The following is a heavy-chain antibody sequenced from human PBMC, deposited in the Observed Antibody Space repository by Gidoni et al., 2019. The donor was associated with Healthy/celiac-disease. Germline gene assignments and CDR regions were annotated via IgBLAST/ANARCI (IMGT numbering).Heavy chain of an antibody. Sequence: TSYWIGWVRQMPGKGLEWMGIIYPGDSDTRYSPSFQGQVTISADKSISTAYLQWSSLKASDTAMYYCARSIAAFPWYFDLWGRGTLVTVSS. V-gene: IGHV5-51*01. D-gene: IGHD6-13*01. CDR2: IYPGDSDT. J-gene: IGHJ2*01. CDR3: ARSIAAFPWYFDL. CDR1: TSYW.